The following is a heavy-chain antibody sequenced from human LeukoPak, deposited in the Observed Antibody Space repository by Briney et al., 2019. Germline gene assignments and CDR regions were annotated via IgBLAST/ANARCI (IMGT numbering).Heavy chain of an antibody. CDR2: IYSNGDT. Sequence: PGGSLRLSCAASGLTVSSNYMSWVRQAPGKGPEWVSVIYSNGDTYYADSVKGRFTISRDNSKNTLYLQMNSLRAEDTAVYYCARRVGPSTQWFDPWGPGTTVTVSS. CDR3: ARRVGPSTQWFDP. V-gene: IGHV3-66*02. J-gene: IGHJ5*01. D-gene: IGHD1-26*01. CDR1: GLTVSSNY.